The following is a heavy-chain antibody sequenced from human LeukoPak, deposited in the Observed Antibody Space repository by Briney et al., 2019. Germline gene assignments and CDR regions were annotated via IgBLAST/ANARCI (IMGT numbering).Heavy chain of an antibody. D-gene: IGHD4-11*01. Sequence: ASVKVSCKASGYSFTGYYMHWVRQAPGQGLEWMGWINPNSGGSNYAQKFQGRVTMTRDTSISTASMELSRLRSDDTAVYFFASSTVTTQLGACDVWDQGTMLTVSS. CDR2: INPNSGGS. CDR1: GYSFTGYY. J-gene: IGHJ3*01. V-gene: IGHV1-2*02. CDR3: ASSTVTTQLGACDV.